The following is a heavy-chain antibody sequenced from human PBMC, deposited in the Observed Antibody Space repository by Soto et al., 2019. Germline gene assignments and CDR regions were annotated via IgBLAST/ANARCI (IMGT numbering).Heavy chain of an antibody. V-gene: IGHV1-69*02. J-gene: IGHJ4*02. Sequence: QVQLVQSGAEVKKPGSSVKVSCKASGGTFSSYTISWVRQAPGQGLEWMGRFIPILDIANYAQKLQGTATITADNSKSTAYMELSSVRSEYTAVYYCVRARSGRYHRDFWGQGSLVTVSS. CDR1: GGTFSSYT. CDR3: VRARSGRYHRDF. D-gene: IGHD1-26*01. CDR2: FIPILDIA.